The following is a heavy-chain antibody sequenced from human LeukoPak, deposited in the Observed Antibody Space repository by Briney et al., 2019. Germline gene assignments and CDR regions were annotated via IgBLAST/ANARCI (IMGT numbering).Heavy chain of an antibody. CDR3: ASETRPDAFDI. CDR1: GGSISSYY. Sequence: SETLSLTFTVSGGSISSYYWSWIRQPPGKGLEWIGYIYYSGSTNYNPSLKSRVTISVDTSKNQFSLKLSSVTAADTAVYYCASETRPDAFDIWGQGTMVTVSS. V-gene: IGHV4-59*12. CDR2: IYYSGST. J-gene: IGHJ3*02.